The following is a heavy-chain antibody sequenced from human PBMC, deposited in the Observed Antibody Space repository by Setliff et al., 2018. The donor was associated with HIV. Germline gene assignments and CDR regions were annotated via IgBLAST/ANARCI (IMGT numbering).Heavy chain of an antibody. J-gene: IGHJ6*02. V-gene: IGHV4-61*09. D-gene: IGHD3-9*01. CDR1: GDSISSGSYY. CDR2: IYTSGRT. CDR3: ARTDWARTSYYYYYGMNV. Sequence: PSETLSLTCTVSGDSISSGSYYWSWIRQPAGKGLEWIGHIYTSGRTNYNPSLRSRVTISVDTSKNQFSLKLSSVTAADTAVYYCARTDWARTSYYYYYGMNVWGQGTTVTVSS.